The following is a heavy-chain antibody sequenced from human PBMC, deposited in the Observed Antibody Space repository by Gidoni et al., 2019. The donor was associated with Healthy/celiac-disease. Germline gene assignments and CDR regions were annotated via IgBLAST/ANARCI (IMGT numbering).Heavy chain of an antibody. CDR3: ARGVTMVRGADY. J-gene: IGHJ4*02. D-gene: IGHD3-10*01. CDR2: IYYSGST. V-gene: IGHV4-39*01. Sequence: QLQLQESGPGLVKPSETLSLTCTVSGGSISSSSHYWGWIRQPPGKGLEWIGSIYYSGSTYYNPSLKSRVTISVDTSKNQFSLKLSSVTAADTAVYYCARGVTMVRGADYWGQGTLVTVSS. CDR1: GGSISSSSHY.